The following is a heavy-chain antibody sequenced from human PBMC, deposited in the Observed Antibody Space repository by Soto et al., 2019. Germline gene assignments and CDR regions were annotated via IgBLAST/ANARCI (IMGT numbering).Heavy chain of an antibody. CDR3: ATSVKITVVAAVRPDAFDV. J-gene: IGHJ3*01. CDR1: GYVFPSYW. V-gene: IGHV5-51*03. CDR2: IFPGDSET. Sequence: EVHLVQSGGEVKKPGESLKISCKASGYVFPSYWIGWVRQMPGKGLEWMGIIFPGDSETKYSPSFEGQVTMSVDKSTXXAXLQWNSLKASDTAMYYCATSVKITVVAAVRPDAFDVWGQGTMVTVTS. D-gene: IGHD2-15*01.